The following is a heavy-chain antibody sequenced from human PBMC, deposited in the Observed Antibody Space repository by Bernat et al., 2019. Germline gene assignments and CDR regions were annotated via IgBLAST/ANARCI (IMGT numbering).Heavy chain of an antibody. CDR2: ISSSSSYI. CDR1: GFTFSSYS. CDR3: ARGGSGSYYRLFDY. D-gene: IGHD3-10*01. J-gene: IGHJ4*02. Sequence: EVQLVESGGGLVKPGGSLRLSCAASGFTFSSYSMNWVRQAPGKGLEWVSSISSSSSYIYYADSVKGRFTISRDNAKNSLYLQMNSLRAEDTAVYYCARGGSGSYYRLFDYWGQGTLVTVSS. V-gene: IGHV3-21*01.